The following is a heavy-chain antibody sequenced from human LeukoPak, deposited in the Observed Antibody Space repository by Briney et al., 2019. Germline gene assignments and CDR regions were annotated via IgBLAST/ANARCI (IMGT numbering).Heavy chain of an antibody. V-gene: IGHV1-46*01. Sequence: ASVKVSCKASGYTFTSYYMHWVRQAPGQGLEWMGIINPSGGSTSYAQKFQDRVTMTRDTSTSTVCMELSSLRSDDTAVYYCARDPVGEQWLVDWSPYYYYGMDVWGQGTTVTVSS. J-gene: IGHJ6*02. CDR1: GYTFTSYY. CDR3: ARDPVGEQWLVDWSPYYYYGMDV. D-gene: IGHD6-19*01. CDR2: INPSGGST.